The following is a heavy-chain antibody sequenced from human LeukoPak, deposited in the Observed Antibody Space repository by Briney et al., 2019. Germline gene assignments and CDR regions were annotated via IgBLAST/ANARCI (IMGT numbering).Heavy chain of an antibody. J-gene: IGHJ4*02. CDR1: EFTFSSYD. D-gene: IGHD3-16*01. CDR3: ARNGGGLDY. Sequence: GGSLRLSCAASEFTFSSYDIFWVRQAPGKGLEWVSWITGSGGAVKYTDSVKGRFTISRDNAKKSVYLQMNSLRVEDTAVYYCARNGGGLDYWGQGTLVTVSS. CDR2: ITGSGGAV. V-gene: IGHV3-48*03.